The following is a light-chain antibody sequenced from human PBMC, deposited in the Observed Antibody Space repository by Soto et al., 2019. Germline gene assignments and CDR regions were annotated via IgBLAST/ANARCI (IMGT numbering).Light chain of an antibody. CDR3: CSFERFITLL. CDR1: SSDVGSYNL. Sequence: QSALTQPASVSGSPGQSITISCTGSSSDVGSYNLVSWDQQLPGEAPKIMIYEGSKRPSGVSNRFSGSKSGNTASLTISGHQYEDEADYYCCSFERFITLLFCGGTKLTVL. CDR2: EGS. V-gene: IGLV2-23*01. J-gene: IGLJ2*01.